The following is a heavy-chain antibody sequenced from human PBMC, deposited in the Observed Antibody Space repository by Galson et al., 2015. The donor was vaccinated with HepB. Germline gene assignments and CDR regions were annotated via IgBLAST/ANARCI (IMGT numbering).Heavy chain of an antibody. CDR2: IIGSGGYT. V-gene: IGHV3-23*01. CDR1: GFTYSSYA. Sequence: SLRLSCAVSGFTYSSYAMSWVRQAPGKGLEWVSTIIGSGGYTNYADSVKGRFTISRDNSKNTLYLQMHSLRAEDTGVYYCAKDSRITIYYFDYWGQGTLVTVSS. D-gene: IGHD3-3*01. CDR3: AKDSRITIYYFDY. J-gene: IGHJ4*02.